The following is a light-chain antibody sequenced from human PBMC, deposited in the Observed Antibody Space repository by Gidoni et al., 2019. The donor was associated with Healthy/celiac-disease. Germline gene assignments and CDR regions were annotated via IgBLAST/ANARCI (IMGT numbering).Light chain of an antibody. CDR3: QQRSNGYS. CDR1: QRVSSD. J-gene: IGKJ2*03. Sequence: EIVLTQSPATLSLSPGERATLSCRASQRVSSDLAWYQQKPGQAPRLLIYDASNRATGIPARFSGSGSGTDFTLTISSLEPEDFAVYYCQQRSNGYSFGQGTKLEIK. V-gene: IGKV3-11*01. CDR2: DAS.